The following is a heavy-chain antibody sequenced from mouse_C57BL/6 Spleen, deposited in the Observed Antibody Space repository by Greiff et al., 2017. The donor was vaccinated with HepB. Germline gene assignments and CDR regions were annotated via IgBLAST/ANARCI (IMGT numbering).Heavy chain of an antibody. Sequence: VQLQQSGAELVRPGASVKLSCTASGFNIKDDYMHWVKQRPEQGLEWIGWIDPENGDTEYASKFQGKATITADTSSNTAYLQRSSLTSEDTAVYYCTTGSNYPYAMDYWGQGTSVTVSS. CDR2: IDPENGDT. D-gene: IGHD2-5*01. CDR3: TTGSNYPYAMDY. CDR1: GFNIKDDY. V-gene: IGHV14-4*01. J-gene: IGHJ4*01.